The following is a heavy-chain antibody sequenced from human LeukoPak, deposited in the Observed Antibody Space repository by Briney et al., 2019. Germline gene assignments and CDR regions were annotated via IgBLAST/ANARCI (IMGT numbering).Heavy chain of an antibody. CDR2: MYDSGST. Sequence: PSETLSLTCTVSGGSISSYYWSWIRQPPGKGLEWIGYMYDSGSTYNNPSLKSRVTISVDRSKNQFSLKLSSVTAADTAVYYCARVGDYGDYFDYWGQGTLVTVSS. V-gene: IGHV4-59*12. D-gene: IGHD4-17*01. CDR1: GGSISSYY. J-gene: IGHJ4*02. CDR3: ARVGDYGDYFDY.